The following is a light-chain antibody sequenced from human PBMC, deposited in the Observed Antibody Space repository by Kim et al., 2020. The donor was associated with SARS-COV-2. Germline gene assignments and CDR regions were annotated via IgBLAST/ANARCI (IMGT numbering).Light chain of an antibody. CDR2: DAS. V-gene: IGKV1-33*01. J-gene: IGKJ4*01. CDR1: QDISNY. Sequence: DIQMTQSPSSLSASVGDRVTITCQASQDISNYLNWYQQKPGKAPKLLIYDASNLETGVQSRFSGSGSGTDFTFTISSLQPEDIATYYCQQYDNLPFGGGTKLEI. CDR3: QQYDNLP.